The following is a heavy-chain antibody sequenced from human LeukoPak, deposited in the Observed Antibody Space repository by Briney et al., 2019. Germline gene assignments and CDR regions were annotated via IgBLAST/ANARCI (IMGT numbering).Heavy chain of an antibody. V-gene: IGHV3-48*01. J-gene: IGHJ4*02. CDR1: GFTFSSYS. Sequence: GGSLRLSCAASGFTFSSYSMNWVRQAPGKGLEWVSYISHSSRTIYYADSVKGRFTISRDNAKNSLYLQMNSLRAEDSAVYYCARDRLHYGEYEKTFDYWGQGTLVTVSS. CDR2: ISHSSRTI. D-gene: IGHD4-17*01. CDR3: ARDRLHYGEYEKTFDY.